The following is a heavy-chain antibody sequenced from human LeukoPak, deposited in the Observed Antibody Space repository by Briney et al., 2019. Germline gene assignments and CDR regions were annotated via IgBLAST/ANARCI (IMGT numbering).Heavy chain of an antibody. CDR3: ARVDDRGHYYDSSGPRKLFDY. J-gene: IGHJ4*02. V-gene: IGHV1-2*02. Sequence: ASVKVSCKASGYTFTGYYMYWVRQAPGQGLEWMGWINPNSGGTNYAQKFQGRVTMTRDTSISTAYMELSRLRSDDTAVYYCARVDDRGHYYDSSGPRKLFDYWGQGTLVTVSS. D-gene: IGHD3-22*01. CDR1: GYTFTGYY. CDR2: INPNSGGT.